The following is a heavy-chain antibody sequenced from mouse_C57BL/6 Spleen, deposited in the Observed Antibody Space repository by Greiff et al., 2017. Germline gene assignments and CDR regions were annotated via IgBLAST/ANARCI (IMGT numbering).Heavy chain of an antibody. D-gene: IGHD2-12*01. J-gene: IGHJ4*01. CDR3: AREDSYYPYYYAMDY. Sequence: EVKLLESEGGLVQPGSSMKLSCTASGFTFSDYYMAWVRQVPEQGLEWVANINYDGSGTYYLDSLKSRFIISRDNAKNILYLQLSSLKSEDTATYYCAREDSYYPYYYAMDYWGQGTSVTVSS. CDR2: INYDGSGT. V-gene: IGHV5-16*01. CDR1: GFTFSDYY.